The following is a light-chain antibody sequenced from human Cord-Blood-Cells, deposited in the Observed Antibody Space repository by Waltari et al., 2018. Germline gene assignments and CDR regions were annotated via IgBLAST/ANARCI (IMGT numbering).Light chain of an antibody. CDR2: KAS. V-gene: IGKV1-5*03. CDR3: QQYNSYSYT. CDR1: QSISSW. Sequence: DIQMTQPLSTLSASVGDRVTITFRVRQSISSWLAWYQQKPGNAPKLLIYKASSLESRIPSRFSGSGSWTVFTLTISSLQPDDFATYYCQQYNSYSYTFGQGTKLEIK. J-gene: IGKJ2*01.